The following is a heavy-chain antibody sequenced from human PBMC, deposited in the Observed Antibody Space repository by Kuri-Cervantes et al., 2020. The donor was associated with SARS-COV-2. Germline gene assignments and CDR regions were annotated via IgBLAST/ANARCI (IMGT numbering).Heavy chain of an antibody. CDR2: IWYDGSNK. CDR3: ARQGLDSSGYSLGYY. D-gene: IGHD3-22*01. CDR1: GFTFSSYG. V-gene: IGHV3-33*01. Sequence: GESLKISCAASGFTFSSYGMHWVRQAPGKGLEWVAVIWYDGSNKYYADSVKGRFTISRDNSKNTLYLQMNSLRAEDTAVYYCARQGLDSSGYSLGYYWGQGTLVTVSS. J-gene: IGHJ4*02.